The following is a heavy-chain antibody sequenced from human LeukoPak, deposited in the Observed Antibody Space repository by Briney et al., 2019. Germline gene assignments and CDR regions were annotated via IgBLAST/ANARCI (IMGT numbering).Heavy chain of an antibody. Sequence: SVKVSCKASGGTFSSYAISWVRQAPGQGLEWMGGIIPIFGTANYAQKFQGRVTITTDESTSTAYMELSSLRSEDTAVYYCASVRLVGATGARWFDPRGQGTLVTVS. D-gene: IGHD1-26*01. CDR3: ASVRLVGATGARWFDP. CDR2: IIPIFGTA. V-gene: IGHV1-69*05. J-gene: IGHJ5*02. CDR1: GGTFSSYA.